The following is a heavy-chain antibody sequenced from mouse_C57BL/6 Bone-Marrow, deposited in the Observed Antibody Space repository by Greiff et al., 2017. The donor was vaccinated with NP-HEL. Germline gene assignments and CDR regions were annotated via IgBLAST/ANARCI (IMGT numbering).Heavy chain of an antibody. CDR3: AKNSYYGSSYGFAY. Sequence: VQLQQSGPGLVQPSQSLSITCTVSGFSLTSYGVHWVRQSPGKGLEWLGVIWRGGSTDYNVAFMSRLSITKDNSKSQVFFKMNSLQADDTAIYYCAKNSYYGSSYGFAYWGQGTLVTVSA. D-gene: IGHD1-1*01. V-gene: IGHV2-5*01. CDR1: GFSLTSYG. CDR2: IWRGGST. J-gene: IGHJ3*01.